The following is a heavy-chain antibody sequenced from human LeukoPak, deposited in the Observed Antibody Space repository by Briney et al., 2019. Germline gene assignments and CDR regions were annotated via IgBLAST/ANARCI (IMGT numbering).Heavy chain of an antibody. Sequence: PSETLSLTCTVSGGSISSGDYYWSWIRQPPGKGLEWIGYIYYSGSTYYNPSLKSRVTISVDTSKNQFSLKLSSVTAADTAVYYCARASDYGGKATPDAFDIWGQGTMVTVSS. V-gene: IGHV4-30-4*08. J-gene: IGHJ3*02. CDR2: IYYSGST. CDR1: GGSISSGDYY. D-gene: IGHD4-23*01. CDR3: ARASDYGGKATPDAFDI.